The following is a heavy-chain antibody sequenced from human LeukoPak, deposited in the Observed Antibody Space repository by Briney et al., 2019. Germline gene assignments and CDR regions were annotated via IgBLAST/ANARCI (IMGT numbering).Heavy chain of an antibody. CDR3: AGRIVGAMGAFDI. D-gene: IGHD1-26*01. Sequence: SVKVSCKASGGTFSSYAISWVRQAPGQGLEWMGGIIPILGTANYAQKFQGRVTITADESTSTAYMELSSLRSEDTAVYYCAGRIVGAMGAFDIWGQGTMVTVSS. CDR1: GGTFSSYA. J-gene: IGHJ3*02. V-gene: IGHV1-69*13. CDR2: IIPILGTA.